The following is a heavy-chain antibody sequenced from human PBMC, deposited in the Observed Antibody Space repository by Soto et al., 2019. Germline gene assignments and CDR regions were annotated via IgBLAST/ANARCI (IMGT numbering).Heavy chain of an antibody. D-gene: IGHD2-2*01. Sequence: EVQLLESGGGLVQPGGSLRRSCAASGFTFSSYAMNWVRQAPGEGLEWVSIISGSGGTTYYADSVKGRFTISRDNSKNTLYLQMISLRAEDTAVYYCVKGSDCSSFSCFARADYWGQGTLVTVSS. V-gene: IGHV3-23*01. CDR3: VKGSDCSSFSCFARADY. CDR2: ISGSGGTT. J-gene: IGHJ4*02. CDR1: GFTFSSYA.